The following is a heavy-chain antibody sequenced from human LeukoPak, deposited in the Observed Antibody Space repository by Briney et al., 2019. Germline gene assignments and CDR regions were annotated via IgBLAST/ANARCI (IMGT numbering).Heavy chain of an antibody. CDR1: GYTFTSYG. D-gene: IGHD6-6*01. Sequence: GASVKVSCKASGYTFTSYGISWVRQAPGQGLEWMGWISAYNGNTNYAQKLQGRVTMTTDTSTSTAYMELRSLRSDDTAVYYCARDPESIAARPKAFDIWGQGTMVTVSS. CDR2: ISAYNGNT. V-gene: IGHV1-18*01. J-gene: IGHJ3*02. CDR3: ARDPESIAARPKAFDI.